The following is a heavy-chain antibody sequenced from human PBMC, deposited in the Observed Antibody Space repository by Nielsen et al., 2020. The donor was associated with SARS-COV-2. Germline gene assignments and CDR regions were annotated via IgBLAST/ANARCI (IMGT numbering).Heavy chain of an antibody. CDR1: GGSISSYY. J-gene: IGHJ4*02. CDR2: VYYSGST. Sequence: SETLSLTCTVSGGSISSYYWSWIRQPPGKGSEWIGYVYYSGSTTSNPSLKSRVTISLDTSKNQFSLRLSSVTAADTAVYYCAREGFDWHYDYWGQGTLVTVSS. V-gene: IGHV4-59*01. CDR3: AREGFDWHYDY. D-gene: IGHD3-9*01.